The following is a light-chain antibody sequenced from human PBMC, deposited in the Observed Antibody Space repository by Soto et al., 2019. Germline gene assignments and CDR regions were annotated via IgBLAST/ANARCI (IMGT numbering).Light chain of an antibody. CDR2: VAS. V-gene: IGKV1-39*01. CDR1: QSISSF. CDR3: QQTYTTST. J-gene: IGKJ1*01. Sequence: DIQITQSPSSLSASVGDSLTIPCRASQSISSFLNWYQQTLGKAPKLLIYVASSLQSGVPSRLSGGGSGTDFTITIRSLQPEDSATYDCQQTYTTSTFGQGTKVDIK.